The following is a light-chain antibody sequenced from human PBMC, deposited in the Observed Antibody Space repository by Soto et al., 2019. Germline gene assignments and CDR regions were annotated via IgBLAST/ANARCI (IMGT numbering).Light chain of an antibody. CDR3: QQYNNWPRT. V-gene: IGKV3-15*01. J-gene: IGKJ1*01. Sequence: EIVMTQSPATLSVSPGERATLSCMASQSVSRNVAWYQQRPGQPPRLLIYDASTRATGIPARFSGSESGTDFTLTISGLQSEDFAVYYCQQYNNWPRTFGQGTKVDI. CDR2: DAS. CDR1: QSVSRN.